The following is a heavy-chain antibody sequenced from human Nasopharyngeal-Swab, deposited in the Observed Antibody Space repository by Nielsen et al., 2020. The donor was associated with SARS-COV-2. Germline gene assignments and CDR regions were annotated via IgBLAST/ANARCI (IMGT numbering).Heavy chain of an antibody. CDR3: TTGLRLYHDFWGRYSIFAMDV. CDR1: GLTFTDAW. CDR2: IKSKNDGGTT. V-gene: IGHV3-15*01. Sequence: GGSLRLSCAVSGLTFTDAWLSWVRQAPGKGLEWVGRIKSKNDGGTTEYAAPLKGRFTISRDDSKNMLYLQMSGLKTEDTAVYYCTTGLRLYHDFWGRYSIFAMDVWGQGTTVSVSS. D-gene: IGHD3-3*01. J-gene: IGHJ6*02.